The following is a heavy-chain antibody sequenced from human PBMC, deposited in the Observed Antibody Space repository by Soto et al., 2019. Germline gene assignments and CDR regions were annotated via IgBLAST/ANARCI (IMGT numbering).Heavy chain of an antibody. Sequence: QVQLVESGGGVVQPGRSLTLSCAASGFTFSSFGIHWVRQAPGKGLEWVTFISFDGSFKYYADSVKGRFTISRDNSKNTVYLQMNSLRDEDTAVYFCAKRQYSGDYEENDAFDIWGRGTMVTVSS. CDR3: AKRQYSGDYEENDAFDI. V-gene: IGHV3-30*18. CDR2: ISFDGSFK. CDR1: GFTFSSFG. D-gene: IGHD4-17*01. J-gene: IGHJ3*02.